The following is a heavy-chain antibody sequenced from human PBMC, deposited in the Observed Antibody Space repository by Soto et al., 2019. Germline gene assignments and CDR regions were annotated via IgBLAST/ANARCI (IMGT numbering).Heavy chain of an antibody. V-gene: IGHV3-30*18. CDR3: AKEVDYYFDY. CDR2: ISYDGSNK. D-gene: IGHD2-2*01. J-gene: IGHJ4*02. CDR1: GFTFSSYG. Sequence: GGSLRLSCAASGFTFSSYGMHWVRQAPGKGLEWVAVISYDGSNKYYADSVKGRFTISRDNSKNTLYLQMNSLRAEDTAVYYCAKEVDYYFDYWGQGTLVTVSS.